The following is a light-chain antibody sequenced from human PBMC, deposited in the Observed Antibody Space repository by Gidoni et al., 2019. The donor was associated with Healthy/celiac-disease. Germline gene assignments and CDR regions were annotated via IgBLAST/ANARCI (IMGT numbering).Light chain of an antibody. CDR1: SSDVGGYNY. Sequence: QSALTQPASVSVSPGQPITISCTGTSSDVGGYNYVSWYQQHPGKAPKLMIYEVSNRPSGVSNRFSGSKSGNTASLTISGLQAEDEADYYCSSYTSSSTQVFGGGTKLTVL. V-gene: IGLV2-14*01. J-gene: IGLJ3*02. CDR3: SSYTSSSTQV. CDR2: EVS.